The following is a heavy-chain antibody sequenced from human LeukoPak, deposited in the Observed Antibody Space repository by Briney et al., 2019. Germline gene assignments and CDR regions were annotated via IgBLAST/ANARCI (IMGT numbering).Heavy chain of an antibody. CDR2: ITGSGKGA. D-gene: IGHD3-3*01. V-gene: IGHV3-23*01. Sequence: PGGSLRLSCTASGFTFSSHAMTWVRQAAGKGLEWVSSITGSGKGAYYAASVKGRVTISRDNSNNTLFLQMDSLRVEDTAMYYSSKVSGAHLHLRYDFVYGGPGTLVTVSS. J-gene: IGHJ4*02. CDR3: SKVSGAHLHLRYDFVY. CDR1: GFTFSSHA.